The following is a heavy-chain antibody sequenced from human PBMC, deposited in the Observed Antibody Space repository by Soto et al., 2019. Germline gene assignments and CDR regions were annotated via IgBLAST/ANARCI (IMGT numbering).Heavy chain of an antibody. CDR1: GGSISSYY. J-gene: IGHJ5*02. D-gene: IGHD6-13*01. CDR3: ARSYSSSWYQDNWFDP. V-gene: IGHV4-4*07. CDR2: IYTSGST. Sequence: PSETLSLTCIVSGGSISSYYWSWIRQPAGKGLEWIGRIYTSGSTNYNPSLKSRVTMSVDTSKNQFSLKLSSVTAADTAVYYCARSYSSSWYQDNWFDPWGQGTLVTVSS.